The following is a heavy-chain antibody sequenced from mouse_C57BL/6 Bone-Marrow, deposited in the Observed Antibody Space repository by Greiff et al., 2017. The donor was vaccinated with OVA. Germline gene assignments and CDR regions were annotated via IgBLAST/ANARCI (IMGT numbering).Heavy chain of an antibody. J-gene: IGHJ2*01. D-gene: IGHD4-1*01. V-gene: IGHV1-76*01. CDR3: AIGALWDVYYFDY. CDR1: GYTFTDYY. CDR2: IYPGSGNT. Sequence: QVQLQQSGAELVRPGASVKLSCKASGYTFTDYYINWVKQRPGQGLEWIARIYPGSGNTYYNEKFKGKATLTAEKSSSTAYMQLSSLTSDDSAVYFCAIGALWDVYYFDYWGQGTTLTVSS.